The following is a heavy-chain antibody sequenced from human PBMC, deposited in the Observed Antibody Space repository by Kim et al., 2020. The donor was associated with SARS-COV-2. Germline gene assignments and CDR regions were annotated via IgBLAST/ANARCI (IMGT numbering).Heavy chain of an antibody. CDR3: ARVGRIGDFDY. V-gene: IGHV1-3*01. CDR2: T. Sequence: TKYSQKFQGRVTITRDTSASTAYMGLSSLRSEDTAVYYCARVGRIGDFDYWGQRTLVTVSS. J-gene: IGHJ4*02. D-gene: IGHD3-16*01.